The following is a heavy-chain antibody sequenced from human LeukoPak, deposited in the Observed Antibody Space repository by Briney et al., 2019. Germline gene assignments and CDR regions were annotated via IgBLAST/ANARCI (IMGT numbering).Heavy chain of an antibody. D-gene: IGHD6-13*01. CDR1: GYSFTSYW. V-gene: IGHV5-51*01. CDR2: IYPGDSDT. Sequence: GESLKISCKGSGYSFTSYWIGWVRQMPGKGLEWMGIIYPGDSDTRYSPSFQGQVTISAEKSISTAYLQWSSLKASDTAMYYCARLSYSSSWYGWFDPWGQGTLVTVSS. CDR3: ARLSYSSSWYGWFDP. J-gene: IGHJ5*02.